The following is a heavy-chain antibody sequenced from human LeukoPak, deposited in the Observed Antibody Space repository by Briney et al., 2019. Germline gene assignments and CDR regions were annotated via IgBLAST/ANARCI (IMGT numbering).Heavy chain of an antibody. CDR1: GYTFTSYG. D-gene: IGHD4-23*01. Sequence: SCKASGYTFTSYGISWVRQAPGKGLEWVPAISGSGGSTYYADSVKGRFTISRDNSKNTLYLQMNSLRAEDTAVYYCAKAPRWDGMDVWGQGTTVTVSS. V-gene: IGHV3-23*01. J-gene: IGHJ6*02. CDR3: AKAPRWDGMDV. CDR2: ISGSGGST.